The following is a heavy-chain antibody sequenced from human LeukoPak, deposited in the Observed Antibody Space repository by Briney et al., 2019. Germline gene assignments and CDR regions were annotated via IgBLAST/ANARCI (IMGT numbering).Heavy chain of an antibody. D-gene: IGHD6-19*01. CDR2: ISWNSGSI. J-gene: IGHJ4*02. V-gene: IGHV3-9*01. CDR3: AKDNRRHYTSGPNPDSLH. CDR1: GFIFNNYA. Sequence: GGSLRLSCAGSGFIFNNYAMHWVRQPPGKGLEWVSGISWNSGSIDYADSVKGRFTISRDNAKNSLYLQMDSLRVEDTAFYYCAKDNRRHYTSGPNPDSLHWGQGALVTVSS.